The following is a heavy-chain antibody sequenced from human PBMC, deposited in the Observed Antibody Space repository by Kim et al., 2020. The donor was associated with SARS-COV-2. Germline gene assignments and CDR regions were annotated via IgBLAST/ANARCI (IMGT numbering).Heavy chain of an antibody. V-gene: IGHV3-74*01. D-gene: IGHD2-2*01. J-gene: IGHJ6*03. Sequence: GGSLRLSCAASGFTFSTYWMYWVRQAPGKGLVWVSRINSDGSSTNYADSVKGRFTISRDNAKNTLYLQMNSLRAEDTAVYYCARSNSTSCPCYYMDVWGKGTTVTVSS. CDR2: INSDGSST. CDR3: ARSNSTSCPCYYMDV. CDR1: GFTFSTYW.